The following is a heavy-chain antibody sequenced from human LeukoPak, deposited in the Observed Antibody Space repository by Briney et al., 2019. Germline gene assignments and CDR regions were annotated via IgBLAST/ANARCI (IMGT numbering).Heavy chain of an antibody. Sequence: GGSLRLSCAASGFTFSNYAMNWVRQAPGKGLEWISYISSSNTIYYADSVEGRFTISRDNARNSLFLQMNSLRAEDTAVYYCARDRRGPDYWGQGTPVTVSS. J-gene: IGHJ4*02. CDR2: ISSSNTI. V-gene: IGHV3-48*01. CDR1: GFTFSNYA. CDR3: ARDRRGPDY. D-gene: IGHD3-10*01.